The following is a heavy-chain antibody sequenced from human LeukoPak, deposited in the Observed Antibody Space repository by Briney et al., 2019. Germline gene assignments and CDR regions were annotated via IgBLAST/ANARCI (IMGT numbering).Heavy chain of an antibody. CDR1: GYTFTSYD. D-gene: IGHD3-22*01. V-gene: IGHV1-8*03. CDR2: MNPNSGNT. CDR3: ARDGDYYDSTEGDY. J-gene: IGHJ4*02. Sequence: ASVKVSCKASGYTFTSYDINWLRQATGQGLEWMGWMNPNSGNTGYAQKFQGRVTITRNTSISTAYMELSSLRSEDTAVYYCARDGDYYDSTEGDYWGQGTLVTVSS.